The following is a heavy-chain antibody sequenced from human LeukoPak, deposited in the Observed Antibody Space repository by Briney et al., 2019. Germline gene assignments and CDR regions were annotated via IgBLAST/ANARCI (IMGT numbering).Heavy chain of an antibody. CDR3: AGAHYYDSSGQRVPFDY. D-gene: IGHD3-22*01. CDR2: INHSGST. J-gene: IGHJ4*02. V-gene: IGHV4-34*01. CDR1: GGSFSGYY. Sequence: PSETLSLTCAVYGGSFSGYYWSWIRQPPGTGLKGMGEINHSGSTSYNPSPKTRVTISVDTSTNQFSMNLSSVTAADTAVYYCAGAHYYDSSGQRVPFDYWGQGTLVTVSS.